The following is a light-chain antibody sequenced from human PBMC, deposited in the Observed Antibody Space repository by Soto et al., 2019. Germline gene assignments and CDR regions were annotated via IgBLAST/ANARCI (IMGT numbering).Light chain of an antibody. Sequence: DIQMTQSPSSLSASVGDRVTITCQASQNINNYLNWYQQKPGRAPKLLIYDASNLEAGVPYRVRGSGSGTDCTYTIIRLQAEDIATYYCQQYENLPTCGRRTRLEIK. CDR3: QQYENLPT. CDR2: DAS. CDR1: QNINNY. J-gene: IGKJ5*01. V-gene: IGKV1-33*01.